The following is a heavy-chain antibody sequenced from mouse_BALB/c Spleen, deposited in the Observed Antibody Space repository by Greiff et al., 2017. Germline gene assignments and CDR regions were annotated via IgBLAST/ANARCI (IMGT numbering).Heavy chain of an antibody. Sequence: QVQLKESGPGLVQPSQSLSITCTVSGFSLTSYGVHWVRQSPGKGLEWLGVIWSGGSTDYNAAFISRLSISKDNSKSQVFFKMNSLQANDTAIYYCASYYYGSSPEYFDVWGAGTTVTVSS. CDR3: ASYYYGSSPEYFDV. D-gene: IGHD1-1*01. J-gene: IGHJ1*01. V-gene: IGHV2-2*02. CDR1: GFSLTSYG. CDR2: IWSGGST.